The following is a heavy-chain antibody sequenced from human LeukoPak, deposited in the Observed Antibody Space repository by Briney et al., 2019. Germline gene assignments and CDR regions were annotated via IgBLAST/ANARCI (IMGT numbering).Heavy chain of an antibody. Sequence: GESLKISFKGSGYSFTSYWIGWVRQRPGKGLEWMGIIYPGDSDTRYSPSFQGQVTISADKSISTAYLQWSSLKASDTAMYYCARCDYYYGSGSYLHYYMDVWGKGTTVTVSS. CDR3: ARCDYYYGSGSYLHYYMDV. CDR1: GYSFTSYW. V-gene: IGHV5-51*01. D-gene: IGHD3-10*01. J-gene: IGHJ6*03. CDR2: IYPGDSDT.